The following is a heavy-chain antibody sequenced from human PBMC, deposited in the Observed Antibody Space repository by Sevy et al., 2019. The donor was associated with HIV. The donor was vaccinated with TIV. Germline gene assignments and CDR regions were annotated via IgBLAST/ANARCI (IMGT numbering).Heavy chain of an antibody. CDR1: GFTFDDYA. Sequence: GGSLRLSCAASGFTFDDYAMHWVRQAPGKGLEWVSGISWNSGSIGYADSVKGRFTISRDNAKNSLYLQMNSLRAEDTALYYCAKAQEYYYDSSGYHYSDYWGQGTLVTVSS. CDR2: ISWNSGSI. V-gene: IGHV3-9*01. CDR3: AKAQEYYYDSSGYHYSDY. D-gene: IGHD3-22*01. J-gene: IGHJ4*02.